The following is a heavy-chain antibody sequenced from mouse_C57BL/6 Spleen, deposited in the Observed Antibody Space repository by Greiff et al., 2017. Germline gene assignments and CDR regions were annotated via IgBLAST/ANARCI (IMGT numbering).Heavy chain of an antibody. Sequence: EVQLQQSGPVLVKPGASVKMSCKASGYTFTDYYMNWVKQSHGKSLEWIGVINPYNGGTSYNQKFKGKATLTVDKSSSTAYMELNSLTSEDSAVYYCARGGGYDGFAYWGQGTLVTVSA. CDR2: INPYNGGT. CDR3: ARGGGYDGFAY. V-gene: IGHV1-19*01. CDR1: GYTFTDYY. J-gene: IGHJ3*01. D-gene: IGHD2-2*01.